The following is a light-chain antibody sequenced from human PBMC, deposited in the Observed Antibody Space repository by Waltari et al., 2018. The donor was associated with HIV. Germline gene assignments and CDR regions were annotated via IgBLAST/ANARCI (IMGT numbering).Light chain of an antibody. CDR1: QGISTW. V-gene: IGKV1-12*01. CDR2: GAS. J-gene: IGKJ5*01. CDR3: QQTNSFPFT. Sequence: DIQMTQSPSSVSASVGDRVTLTCRATQGISTWLAWYQQKSGKAPRLLISGASNLEPGVPSRFSGSGSGTSFSLTITSLLAEDFAIYYCQQTNSFPFTFGQGTRLQMK.